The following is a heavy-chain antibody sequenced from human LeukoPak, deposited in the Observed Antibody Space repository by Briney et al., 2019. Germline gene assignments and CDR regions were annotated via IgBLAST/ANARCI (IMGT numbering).Heavy chain of an antibody. D-gene: IGHD2-15*01. V-gene: IGHV3-74*01. CDR3: ARGGYHHGFDI. CDR2: INSDGSDT. CDR1: GFTFNSYW. Sequence: GGSLRLSCAASGFTFNSYWFHWVRQAPGKGLVWVSRINSDGSDTIYADAVRGSFTISRDNAKSTVYLQMNSLKAEDTAVYYCARGGYHHGFDIWGQGTMVTVSS. J-gene: IGHJ3*02.